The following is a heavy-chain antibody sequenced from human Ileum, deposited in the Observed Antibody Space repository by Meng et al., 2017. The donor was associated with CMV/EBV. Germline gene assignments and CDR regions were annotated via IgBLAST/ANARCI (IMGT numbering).Heavy chain of an antibody. CDR2: IYYRGST. Sequence: CTVCGGSISSSHYYWGWIRQPPGKGLEYIGSIYYRGSTYYSPSLKSRVTISVDTSKNQFSLKLSSVTAADTAVYYCARRDFIDWFDPWGQGTLVTVSS. J-gene: IGHJ5*02. CDR3: ARRDFIDWFDP. CDR1: GGSISSSHYY. V-gene: IGHV4-39*01. D-gene: IGHD3-3*01.